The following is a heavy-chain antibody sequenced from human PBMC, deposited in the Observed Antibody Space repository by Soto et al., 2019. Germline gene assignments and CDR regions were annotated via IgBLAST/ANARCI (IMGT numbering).Heavy chain of an antibody. CDR2: IIPILGIA. CDR3: ARDLSRGVGNWFDP. CDR1: GGTFSSYT. D-gene: IGHD3-10*01. Sequence: EASVKVSCKASGGTFSSYTISWVRQAPGQGLEWMGRIIPILGIANYAQKFQGRVTITADKSTSTAYMELSSLRSEDTAVYYCARDLSRGVGNWFDPWGQGTLVTVSS. V-gene: IGHV1-69*04. J-gene: IGHJ5*02.